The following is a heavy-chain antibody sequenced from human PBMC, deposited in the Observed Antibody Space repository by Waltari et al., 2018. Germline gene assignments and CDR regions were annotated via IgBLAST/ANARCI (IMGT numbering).Heavy chain of an antibody. CDR2: INHSGST. D-gene: IGHD3-3*01. V-gene: IGHV4-34*01. J-gene: IGHJ4*02. Sequence: QVQLQQWGAGLLKPSETLSLTCAVYGGSFSGYYWSWIRQPPGQGLEWIGEINHSGSTNYHPSLKRRGTISVDTSKNQFSRKLSSVTAADTAVYYCARANFWRTNDYWGQGTLVTVSS. CDR3: ARANFWRTNDY. CDR1: GGSFSGYY.